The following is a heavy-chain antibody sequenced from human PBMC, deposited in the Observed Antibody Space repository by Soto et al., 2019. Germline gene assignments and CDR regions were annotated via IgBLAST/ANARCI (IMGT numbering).Heavy chain of an antibody. CDR1: GFTFSTYA. CDR3: AKAPKAVWFGEKYCFDY. D-gene: IGHD3-10*01. J-gene: IGHJ4*02. CDR2: IIGSGGST. V-gene: IGHV3-23*01. Sequence: EVQLLESGGGLVQPGGSLRLSCAASGFTFSTYAMSWVRQAPGKGLEWVSVIIGSGGSTYYADSVKGRFTISRDNSKNTLYLQMNSLKTDDTAVYYCAKAPKAVWFGEKYCFDYRGQGTLVTVSS.